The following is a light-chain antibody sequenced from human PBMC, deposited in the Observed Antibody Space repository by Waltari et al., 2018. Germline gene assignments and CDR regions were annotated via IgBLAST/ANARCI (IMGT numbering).Light chain of an antibody. CDR3: AVWYDNLYGVV. CDR1: SSNIGSNS. Sequence: QSVLTQPPSASVAPGQRVTISCSGSSSNIGSNSVYWYQQFPGTSPRLLIYRNFQGPSGVLARFSGYTTVSSASLAISGRRSEDEDAYYCAVWYDNLYGVVFGGGTKLTVL. J-gene: IGLJ2*01. CDR2: RNF. V-gene: IGLV1-47*01.